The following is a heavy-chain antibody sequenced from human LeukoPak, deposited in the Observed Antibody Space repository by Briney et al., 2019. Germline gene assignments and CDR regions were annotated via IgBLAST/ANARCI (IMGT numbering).Heavy chain of an antibody. J-gene: IGHJ4*02. V-gene: IGHV1-2*02. CDR2: INPNSGGT. Sequence: ASVTVSCKASGYTFTGYYMHWVRQAPGQGREGMGGINPNSGGTNYAQKFQGRVTMTRDTSISTAYMELSRLRSDDTAVYYCARQHDYGDYSFGYWGQGTLVTVSS. CDR3: ARQHDYGDYSFGY. CDR1: GYTFTGYY. D-gene: IGHD4-17*01.